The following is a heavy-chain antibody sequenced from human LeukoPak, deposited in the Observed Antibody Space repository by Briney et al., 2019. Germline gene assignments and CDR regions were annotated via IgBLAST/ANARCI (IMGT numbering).Heavy chain of an antibody. CDR2: IKQDGSEK. CDR3: ARDSPYRSGWRYYYGMDV. Sequence: GGSLRLSCAASGFTFSSYWMSWVRQAPGKGLEWVANIKQDGSEKYYVDSVKGRFTISRDNAKNSLYLQMNSPRAEDTAVYYCARDSPYRSGWRYYYGMDVWGQGTTVTVSS. D-gene: IGHD6-19*01. J-gene: IGHJ6*02. CDR1: GFTFSSYW. V-gene: IGHV3-7*01.